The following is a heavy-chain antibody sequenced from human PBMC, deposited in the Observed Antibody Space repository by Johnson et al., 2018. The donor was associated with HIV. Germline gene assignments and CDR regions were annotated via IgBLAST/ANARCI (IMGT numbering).Heavy chain of an antibody. D-gene: IGHD6-19*01. CDR2: IKEDGSEK. Sequence: VQLVESGGGLVKPGGSLRLSCAASGFTFSNAWMTWVRQAPGKGLEWVANIKEDGSEKYYVDSVKGRFTISRDNAKNSLYLQMNSLRPEDTAVYYCVRGGQWGATDAFDVWGQGTMVTVSS. J-gene: IGHJ3*01. V-gene: IGHV3-7*01. CDR1: GFTFSNAW. CDR3: VRGGQWGATDAFDV.